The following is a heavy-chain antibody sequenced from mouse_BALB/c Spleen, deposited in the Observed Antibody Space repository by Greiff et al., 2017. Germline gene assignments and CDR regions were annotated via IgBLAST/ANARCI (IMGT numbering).Heavy chain of an antibody. D-gene: IGHD2-4*01. J-gene: IGHJ4*01. CDR1: GYTFTSYY. Sequence: QVQLQQSGAELVKPGASVKLSCKASGYTFTSYYMYWVKQRPGQGLEWIGEINPSNGGTNFNEKFKSKATLTVDKSSSTAYMQLSSLTSEDSAVYYCTRSPYDYGFGGYWGQGTSVTVSS. CDR3: TRSPYDYGFGGY. V-gene: IGHV1S81*02. CDR2: INPSNGGT.